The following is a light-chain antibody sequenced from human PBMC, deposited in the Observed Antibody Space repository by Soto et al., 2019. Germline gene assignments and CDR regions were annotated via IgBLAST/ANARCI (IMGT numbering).Light chain of an antibody. CDR1: QSIRSY. V-gene: IGKV1-39*01. J-gene: IGKJ1*01. CDR3: QQSYSTPRT. CDR2: AVY. Sequence: DIQMTQSPSSLSASVGDRVTITCRASQSIRSYLNWYQQKPGKAPKLLIYAVYSLQSGVPSRFTGSGSGTDFTHTISGLQHEDFATYYCQQSYSTPRTFGHGTKGHIK.